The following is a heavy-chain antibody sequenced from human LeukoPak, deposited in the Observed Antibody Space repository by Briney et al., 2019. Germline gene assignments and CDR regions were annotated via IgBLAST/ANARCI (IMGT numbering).Heavy chain of an antibody. CDR1: GGSFSGYY. CDR2: IKHSGST. D-gene: IGHD5-18*01. J-gene: IGHJ4*02. V-gene: IGHV4-34*01. Sequence: SETLSLTCAVYGGSFSGYYWSWIRQPPGKGLEWIGEIKHSGSTNYNPSLKSRVTISVDTSKNQFSLKLSSVTAADTAVYYCASSPERYSYGRELYYFDYWGQGTLVTVAS. CDR3: ASSPERYSYGRELYYFDY.